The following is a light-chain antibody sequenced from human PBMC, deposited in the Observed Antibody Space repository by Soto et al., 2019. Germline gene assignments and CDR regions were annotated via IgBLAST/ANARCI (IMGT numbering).Light chain of an antibody. CDR3: QQSYPYPLT. CDR2: AAS. Sequence: DIQMTQSPSTLSASVGDRVTITCRASQSISSYLNWYQQKPGKAPKLLIYAASSLQSGVPSRFSGSGSGTDFTLTISSLQPEDFATYYCQQSYPYPLTFGQGTKVDIK. V-gene: IGKV1-39*01. CDR1: QSISSY. J-gene: IGKJ2*01.